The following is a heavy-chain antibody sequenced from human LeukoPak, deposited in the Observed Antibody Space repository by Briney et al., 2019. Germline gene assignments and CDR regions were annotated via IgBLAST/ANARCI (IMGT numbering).Heavy chain of an antibody. Sequence: GGSLRLSCAASGFTFSSYSLNWVRQAPGKGLEWISYISSSSGSIYYADSVKGRFTISRDNAKNSLYLQMNSLRAEDTAVYYCARGKAAYYGMDVWGQGTTVTVSS. CDR2: ISSSSGSI. J-gene: IGHJ6*02. CDR3: ARGKAAYYGMDV. V-gene: IGHV3-48*04. CDR1: GFTFSSYS.